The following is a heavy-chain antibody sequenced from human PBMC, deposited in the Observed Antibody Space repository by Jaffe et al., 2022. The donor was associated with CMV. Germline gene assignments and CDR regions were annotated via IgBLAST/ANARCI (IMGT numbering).Heavy chain of an antibody. CDR2: INSDGSST. J-gene: IGHJ3*02. V-gene: IGHV3-74*01. CDR3: AREAYCGGDCYSDRDAFDI. D-gene: IGHD2-21*02. CDR1: GFTFSSYW. Sequence: EVQLVESGGGLVQPGGSLRLSCAASGFTFSSYWMHWVRQAPGKGLVWVSRINSDGSSTSYADSVKGRFTISRDNAKNTLYLQMNSLRAEDTAVYYCAREAYCGGDCYSDRDAFDIWGQGTMVTVSS.